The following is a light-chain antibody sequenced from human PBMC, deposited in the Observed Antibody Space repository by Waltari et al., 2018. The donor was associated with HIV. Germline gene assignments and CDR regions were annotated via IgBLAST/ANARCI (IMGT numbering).Light chain of an antibody. CDR1: SRDVAAYNL. CDR2: EVN. J-gene: IGLJ2*01. CDR3: CSFTGRKSLI. V-gene: IGLV2-23*02. Sequence: QSALTQPASVSGSPGQSLTISCPGTSRDVAAYNLVSWYQPRPGKAPKLRIYEVNKRPSGVSDRFSASKSGNTASLTLSGLQAEDEANYYCCSFTGRKSLIFGGGTKLTVL.